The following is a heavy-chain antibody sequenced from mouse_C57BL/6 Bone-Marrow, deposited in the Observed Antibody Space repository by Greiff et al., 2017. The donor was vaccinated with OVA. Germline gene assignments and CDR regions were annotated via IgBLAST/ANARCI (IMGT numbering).Heavy chain of an antibody. CDR2: IYPRSGNT. D-gene: IGHD2-5*01. CDR1: GYTFTSYG. V-gene: IGHV1-81*01. Sequence: LVESGAELARPGASVKLSCKASGYTFTSYGISWVKQRTGQGLEWIGEIYPRSGNTYYNEKFKGKATLTADKSSSTAYMELRSLTSEDSAVYFCAPYYSNFLDYWGQGTTLTVSS. J-gene: IGHJ2*01. CDR3: APYYSNFLDY.